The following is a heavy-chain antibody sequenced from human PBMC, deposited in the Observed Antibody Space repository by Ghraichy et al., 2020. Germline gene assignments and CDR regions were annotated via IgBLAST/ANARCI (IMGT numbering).Heavy chain of an antibody. CDR2: ISAYNGNT. D-gene: IGHD2-2*01. CDR1: GYTFTSYG. Sequence: ASVKVSCKASGYTFTSYGISWVRQAPGQGLEWMGWISAYNGNTNYAQKLQGRVTMTTDTSTSTAYMELRSLRSDDTAVYYCARDFADIVVVPAANIRFDPWGQGTLVTVSS. CDR3: ARDFADIVVVPAANIRFDP. J-gene: IGHJ5*02. V-gene: IGHV1-18*04.